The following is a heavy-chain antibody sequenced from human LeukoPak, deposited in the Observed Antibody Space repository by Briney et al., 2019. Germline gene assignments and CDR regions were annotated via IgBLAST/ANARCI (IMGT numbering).Heavy chain of an antibody. CDR1: GGSFSGYY. J-gene: IGHJ4*02. D-gene: IGHD3-10*01. CDR3: AKDRLGNYGSGSSFDY. Sequence: ETLSLTCAVYGGSFSGYYWSWIRQPPGKGLEWVSAISGSGGSTYYADSVKGRFTISRDNSKNTLYLQMNSLRAEDTAVYYCAKDRLGNYGSGSSFDYWGQGTLVTVSS. CDR2: ISGSGGST. V-gene: IGHV3-23*01.